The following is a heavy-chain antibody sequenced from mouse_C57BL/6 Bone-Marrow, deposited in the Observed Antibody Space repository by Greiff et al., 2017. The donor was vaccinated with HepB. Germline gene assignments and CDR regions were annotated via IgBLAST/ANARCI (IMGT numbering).Heavy chain of an antibody. CDR3: ARSSFAY. CDR1: GYAFSSSW. J-gene: IGHJ3*01. Sequence: VQLQQSGPELVKPGASVKISCKASGYAFSSSWMNWVKQRPGQGLEWIGRIYPGDGDTNYNGKFKGKATLTADKSSSTAYMQLSSLTSEDSAVYFCARSSFAYWGQGTLVTVSA. V-gene: IGHV1-82*01. CDR2: IYPGDGDT.